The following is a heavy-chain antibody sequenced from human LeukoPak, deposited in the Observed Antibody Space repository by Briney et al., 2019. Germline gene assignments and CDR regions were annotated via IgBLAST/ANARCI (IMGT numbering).Heavy chain of an antibody. D-gene: IGHD5-12*01. CDR2: ISAYNGNT. Sequence: ASVKVSSKASGGTFSSYAISWVRQAPGQGLEWMGWISAYNGNTNYAQKLQGRVTMTTDTSTSTAYMELRSLRSDDTAVYYCARESGVVATIGYYYGMDVWGQGTTVTVSS. CDR1: GGTFSSYA. V-gene: IGHV1-18*01. CDR3: ARESGVVATIGYYYGMDV. J-gene: IGHJ6*02.